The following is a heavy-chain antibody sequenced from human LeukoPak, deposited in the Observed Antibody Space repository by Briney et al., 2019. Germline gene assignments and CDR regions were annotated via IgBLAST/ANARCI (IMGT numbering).Heavy chain of an antibody. D-gene: IGHD6-13*01. CDR1: GFTVSSNY. CDR3: ASLSIAAAVTDDAFDI. Sequence: GGSLRLSCAASGFTVSSNYMSWVRQAPGKGLEWVSVIYSGGSTYYADSVKGRFTISRDNAKNSLYLQMNSLRAEDTAVYYCASLSIAAAVTDDAFDIWGQGTMVTVSS. V-gene: IGHV3-53*01. CDR2: IYSGGST. J-gene: IGHJ3*02.